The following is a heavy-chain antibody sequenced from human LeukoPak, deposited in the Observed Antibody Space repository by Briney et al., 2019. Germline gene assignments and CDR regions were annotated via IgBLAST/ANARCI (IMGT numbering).Heavy chain of an antibody. V-gene: IGHV4-61*02. Sequence: TLSLTCTVSGGSISSGSYYWSWIRQPAGKGLEWIGRIYTSGSTNYNPSLKSRVTISVDTSKNRFSLKLSSVTAADTAVYYCAREDSSGYPPWGQGTLVTVSS. CDR1: GGSISSGSYY. CDR2: IYTSGST. CDR3: AREDSSGYPP. J-gene: IGHJ5*02. D-gene: IGHD3-22*01.